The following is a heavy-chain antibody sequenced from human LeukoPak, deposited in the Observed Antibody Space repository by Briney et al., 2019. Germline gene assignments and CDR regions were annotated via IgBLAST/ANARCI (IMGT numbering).Heavy chain of an antibody. D-gene: IGHD7-27*01. Sequence: SETLSLTCTVSGGSISNYYWSWIRQPPGKGLEWIGYIYYSGSTNYNPSLKSRVTISVDTSKNQFSLKLSSVTAADTAVYYCARQTEEGWFDPWGQGTLVTVSS. CDR1: GGSISNYY. J-gene: IGHJ5*02. CDR3: ARQTEEGWFDP. V-gene: IGHV4-59*08. CDR2: IYYSGST.